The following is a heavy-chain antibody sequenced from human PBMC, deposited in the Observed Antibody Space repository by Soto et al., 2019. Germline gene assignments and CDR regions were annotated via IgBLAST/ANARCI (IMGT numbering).Heavy chain of an antibody. Sequence: GGSLRLSCAASGFTFSSYAMTWVRQAPGKGLEWVSGISGSGAGTYYADSVKGRFTISRDNSKNTLYLQMNSLRAEDTAAYYCAKGPDIVVVVAAFDYWGQGTLVTVSS. CDR2: ISGSGAGT. J-gene: IGHJ4*02. CDR3: AKGPDIVVVVAAFDY. V-gene: IGHV3-23*01. CDR1: GFTFSSYA. D-gene: IGHD2-15*01.